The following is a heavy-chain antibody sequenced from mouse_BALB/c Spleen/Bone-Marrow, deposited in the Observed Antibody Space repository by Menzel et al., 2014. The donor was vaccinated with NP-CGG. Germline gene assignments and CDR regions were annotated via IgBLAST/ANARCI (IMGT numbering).Heavy chain of an antibody. J-gene: IGHJ2*01. Sequence: EVQLVESGGGLVQPGGSRKLSCAASGFTFSSFGMHWVRQAPEKGLEWIAYISSDSGAIFYADTVKGRFTISRGNPKNTLFLQMTSLRSEDTAIYFCTRGGNWEDFDYWGQGTTLTVSS. V-gene: IGHV5-17*02. CDR3: TRGGNWEDFDY. CDR1: GFTFSSFG. D-gene: IGHD4-1*01. CDR2: ISSDSGAI.